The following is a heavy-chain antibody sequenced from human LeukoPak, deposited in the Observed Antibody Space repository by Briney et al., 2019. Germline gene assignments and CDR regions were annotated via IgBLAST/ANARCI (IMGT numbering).Heavy chain of an antibody. Sequence: KPSQTLSLTCTVSGGSIRFGTYYWSWIRQPAGKGLEWIGRIYSSGSTNYNPSLKSRVTISVDTSKNQFSLKLSSVTAADTAVYYCAREGYDSRVYDYWGQGTLVTVSS. CDR1: GGSIRFGTYY. V-gene: IGHV4-61*02. CDR3: AREGYDSRVYDY. J-gene: IGHJ4*02. CDR2: IYSSGST. D-gene: IGHD3-22*01.